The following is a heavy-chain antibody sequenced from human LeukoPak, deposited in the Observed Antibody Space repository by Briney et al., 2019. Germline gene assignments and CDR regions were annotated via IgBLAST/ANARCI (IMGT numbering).Heavy chain of an antibody. CDR3: ARRFLGDGYKTFDY. D-gene: IGHD5-24*01. Sequence: SETLSLTCTVSGGSISSSSYYWGWIRQPPGKGLEWIGSIYYSGSTYYNPSLKSRVTISVDTSKNQFSLKLSSVTAADTAVYYCARRFLGDGYKTFDYWGQGTLVTVSS. J-gene: IGHJ4*02. CDR1: GGSISSSSYY. V-gene: IGHV4-39*01. CDR2: IYYSGST.